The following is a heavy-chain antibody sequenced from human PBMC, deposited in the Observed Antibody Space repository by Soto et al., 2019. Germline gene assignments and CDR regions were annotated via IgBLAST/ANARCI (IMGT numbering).Heavy chain of an antibody. Sequence: SETLSLTCSVSGDSISSYYWSWFRQPPGKGLEWIGYIYFRGTTNYNPSLKSRVTMSADTSKNQFSLKLNSVTAADTAVYYCARMNYYDTSGYPFDYWGQGTLVTVSS. CDR2: IYFRGTT. CDR1: GDSISSYY. V-gene: IGHV4-59*01. J-gene: IGHJ4*02. D-gene: IGHD3-22*01. CDR3: ARMNYYDTSGYPFDY.